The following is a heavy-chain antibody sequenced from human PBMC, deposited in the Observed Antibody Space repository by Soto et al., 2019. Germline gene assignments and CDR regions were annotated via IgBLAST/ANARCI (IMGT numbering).Heavy chain of an antibody. CDR1: GYSFTSYW. Sequence: GESLKISCKGSGYSFTSYWISWVRQMPGKGLEWMGRIDPSDSYTNYSPSFQGHVTISADKSISTAYLQWSSLKASDTAMYYCARHELPSPITMIVGGVWHGMDVWGQGTTVTVSS. V-gene: IGHV5-10-1*01. J-gene: IGHJ6*02. CDR2: IDPSDSYT. D-gene: IGHD3-22*01. CDR3: ARHELPSPITMIVGGVWHGMDV.